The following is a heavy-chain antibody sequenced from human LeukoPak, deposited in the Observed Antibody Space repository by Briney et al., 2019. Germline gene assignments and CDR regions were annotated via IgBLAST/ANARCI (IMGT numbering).Heavy chain of an antibody. V-gene: IGHV4-61*02. Sequence: SETLSLTCTVSGGSITSVCYYWTWLRQPAAKELEWIGRIYPSGNTMYNPPLTSRVTISVDTSKNQFSLKLSSVTAPDTAVYYCARVFGGSDFNYYYYYMDVWGKGTTVTISS. CDR2: IYPSGNT. CDR1: GGSITSVCYY. CDR3: ARVFGGSDFNYYYYYMDV. D-gene: IGHD5-12*01. J-gene: IGHJ6*03.